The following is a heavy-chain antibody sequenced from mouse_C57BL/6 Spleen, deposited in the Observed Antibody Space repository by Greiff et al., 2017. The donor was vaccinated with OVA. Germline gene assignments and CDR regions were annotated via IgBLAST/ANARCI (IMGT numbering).Heavy chain of an antibody. V-gene: IGHV5-9*01. D-gene: IGHD4-1*01. CDR2: ISGGGGNN. J-gene: IGHJ2*01. Sequence: EVMLVESGGGLVKPGGSLKISCAASGFTFSSYTMSWVRQTPEKRLEWVATISGGGGNNYYPDSVKGRFTISRDNAKNTLYLQMSSLRSEDTALYYCARHWDEDYFDYWGQGTTLTVSS. CDR1: GFTFSSYT. CDR3: ARHWDEDYFDY.